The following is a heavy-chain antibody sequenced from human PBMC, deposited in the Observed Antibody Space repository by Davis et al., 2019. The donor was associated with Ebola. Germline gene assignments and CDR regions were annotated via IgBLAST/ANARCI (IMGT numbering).Heavy chain of an antibody. CDR3: ARSGLSFGVVKYHYGMDV. J-gene: IGHJ6*04. Sequence: GESLKISCSASGFTFSSYAMHWVRQAPGKGLEYVSAISRNGGSTYYADSVKGRFTISRDNSKNILFLQMNSLGAEDTAVYYCARSGLSFGVVKYHYGMDVWGKGTTVTVSS. CDR1: GFTFSSYA. V-gene: IGHV3-64*04. CDR2: ISRNGGST. D-gene: IGHD3-3*01.